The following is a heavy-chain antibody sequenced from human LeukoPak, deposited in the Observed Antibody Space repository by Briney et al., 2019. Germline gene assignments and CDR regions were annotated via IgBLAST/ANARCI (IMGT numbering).Heavy chain of an antibody. D-gene: IGHD3-22*01. CDR1: GYSFTSYW. V-gene: IGHV5-51*01. CDR3: VLAHYYDSSGYYLSPDY. CDR2: IYPGDSDT. J-gene: IGHJ4*02. Sequence: GESLKISCKGSGYSFTSYWIGWVRQMPGKGLEWMGIIYPGDSDTRYSPSFQGQVTISADKSISTAYLQWSSLKASDTAMYYCVLAHYYDSSGYYLSPDYWGQGTLVTVSS.